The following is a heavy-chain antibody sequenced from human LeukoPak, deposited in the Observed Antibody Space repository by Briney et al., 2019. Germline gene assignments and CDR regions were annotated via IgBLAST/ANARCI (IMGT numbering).Heavy chain of an antibody. CDR2: IYYSGNT. CDR3: ARGSYYYDRTGYIDY. Sequence: PSETLSLTCTVSGGSNSSSSYYWGWVRQPPGKGLEWIGSIYYSGNTYYNPSLKSRVTVSVDTSKNQFSLKVSSVTAADSAVFYCARGSYYYDRTGYIDYWGQGILVTVSS. D-gene: IGHD3-22*01. J-gene: IGHJ4*02. V-gene: IGHV4-39*01. CDR1: GGSNSSSSYY.